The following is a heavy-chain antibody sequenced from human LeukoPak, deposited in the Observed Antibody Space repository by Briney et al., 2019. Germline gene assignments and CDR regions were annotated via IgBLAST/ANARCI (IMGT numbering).Heavy chain of an antibody. J-gene: IGHJ5*02. CDR1: GFTFSSYG. Sequence: GRSLRLSCAASGFTFSSYGMHWVRQAPGKGLEWVAVISYDGSNKYYADSVKGRFTISRDNSKNTLYLQMNSLRAEDTAVYYCAKDGSGRWLQLRLPNHWGQGTLVTVSS. CDR2: ISYDGSNK. V-gene: IGHV3-30*18. D-gene: IGHD5-24*01. CDR3: AKDGSGRWLQLRLPNH.